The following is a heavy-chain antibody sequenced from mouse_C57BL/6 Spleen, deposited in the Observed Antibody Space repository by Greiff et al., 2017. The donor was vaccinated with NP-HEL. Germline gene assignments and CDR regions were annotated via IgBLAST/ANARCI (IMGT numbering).Heavy chain of an antibody. D-gene: IGHD1-1*01. CDR3: ARPHYYGSSPYFDY. CDR1: GYAISSSW. J-gene: IGHJ2*01. Sequence: VQLQQSGPELVKPGASVKISCKASGYAISSSWMNWVKQRPGKGLEWIGRIYPGDGDTNYNGKFKGKATLTADKSSSTAYMQLSSLTSDDSAVYFCARPHYYGSSPYFDYWGQGTTLTVSS. CDR2: IYPGDGDT. V-gene: IGHV1-82*01.